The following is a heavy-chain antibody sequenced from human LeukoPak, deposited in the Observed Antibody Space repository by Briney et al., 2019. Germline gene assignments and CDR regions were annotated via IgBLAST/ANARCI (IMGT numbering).Heavy chain of an antibody. CDR3: ARDSSHQKSWFDP. D-gene: IGHD6-13*01. Sequence: SETLSLTCAVYDGSFSGYYWSWIRQPPGKGLEWIGEINHSGSTNYNPSLKSRVTISVDTSKNQFSLKLSSVTAADTAVYYCARDSSHQKSWFDPWGQGTLVTVSS. V-gene: IGHV4-34*01. CDR2: INHSGST. J-gene: IGHJ5*02. CDR1: DGSFSGYY.